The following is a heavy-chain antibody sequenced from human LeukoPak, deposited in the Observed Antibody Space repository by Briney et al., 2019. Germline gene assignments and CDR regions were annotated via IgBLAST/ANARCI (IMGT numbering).Heavy chain of an antibody. D-gene: IGHD3-3*01. CDR3: ARGGQGSCYDFWSGFY. V-gene: IGHV5-51*01. CDR2: IYPGDSDT. J-gene: IGHJ4*02. CDR1: GYSFTSYW. Sequence: GESLKISCKGSGYSFTSYWIGWVRQMPGKGLEWMGIIYPGDSDTRYSPSFQGQVTISADKSISTAYLQWSSLKASDTAMYYCARGGQGSCYDFWSGFYWGQGTLVTVSS.